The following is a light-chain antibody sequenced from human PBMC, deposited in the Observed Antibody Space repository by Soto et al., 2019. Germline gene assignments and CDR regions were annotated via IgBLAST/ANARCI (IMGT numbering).Light chain of an antibody. Sequence: ETVLTQSPATLSLSPGERATLSCRASQSIVNYLAWYQQKPGQAPRPLIYHASNRATGIPARFSGSGSGKDFTLTISSLEPEDFAIYYCQQRSNWPLTFGQGTRLEIK. CDR2: HAS. V-gene: IGKV3-11*01. J-gene: IGKJ5*01. CDR3: QQRSNWPLT. CDR1: QSIVNY.